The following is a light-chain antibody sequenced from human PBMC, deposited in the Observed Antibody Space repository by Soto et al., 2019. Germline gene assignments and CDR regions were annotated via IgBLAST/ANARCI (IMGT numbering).Light chain of an antibody. CDR1: QSITTY. CDR3: QQSYSIPHT. CDR2: SES. J-gene: IGKJ2*01. V-gene: IGKV1-39*01. Sequence: DIQVTQSPSSLSASVGDRVEITCRASQSITTYLNWYQQKPGKAPHLVVKSESTLQDGVPSRFSGSGSGTDFALTISSLQPEDLGTYYCQQSYSIPHTFGQGTKLEIK.